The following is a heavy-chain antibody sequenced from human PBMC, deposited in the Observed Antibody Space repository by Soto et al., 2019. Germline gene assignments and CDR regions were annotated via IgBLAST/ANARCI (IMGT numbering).Heavy chain of an antibody. D-gene: IGHD3-16*02. Sequence: SETLSLTCTVSGGSISSSSYYWGWIRQPPGKGLEWIGSIYYSGSTYYNPSLKSRVTISVDTSKNQFSLKLSSVTAADTAVYYCARQIMITFGGVIVPNWFDPWGQGTLVTVSS. CDR3: ARQIMITFGGVIVPNWFDP. J-gene: IGHJ5*02. V-gene: IGHV4-39*01. CDR2: IYYSGST. CDR1: GGSISSSSYY.